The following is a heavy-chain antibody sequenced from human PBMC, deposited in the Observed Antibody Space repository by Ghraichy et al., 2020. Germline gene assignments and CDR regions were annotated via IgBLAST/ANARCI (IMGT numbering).Heavy chain of an antibody. CDR2: IYYTGKT. CDR3: ARYYCPGGSCRYFDS. J-gene: IGHJ4*02. V-gene: IGHV4-59*08. Sequence: SETLSLTCTVSGGSISGYYWSWIRQPPGKGLEWIGYIYYTGKTNCNPSLKSRVTILVDTSKNHFSLQLSSVTAADTAVYYCARYYCPGGSCRYFDSWGQGTLVTVSS. CDR1: GGSISGYY. D-gene: IGHD2-15*01.